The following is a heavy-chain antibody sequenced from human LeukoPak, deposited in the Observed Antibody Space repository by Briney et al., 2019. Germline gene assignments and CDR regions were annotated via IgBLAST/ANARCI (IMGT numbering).Heavy chain of an antibody. D-gene: IGHD5-12*01. CDR3: ARRGNSAYAY. Sequence: GESLKISCKGSGYSFTNYWIGWVRQMPGEGLEWMGIIYPGDSDTTYSPSFQGQVTISADKSISAAYLQWSSLKASDTAMYYCARRGNSAYAYWGQGTLVTVSS. J-gene: IGHJ4*02. CDR2: IYPGDSDT. CDR1: GYSFTNYW. V-gene: IGHV5-51*01.